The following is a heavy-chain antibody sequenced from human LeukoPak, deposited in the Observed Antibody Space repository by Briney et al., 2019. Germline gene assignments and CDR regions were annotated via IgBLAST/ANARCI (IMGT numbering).Heavy chain of an antibody. V-gene: IGHV1-69*05. CDR2: IIPIFGTA. D-gene: IGHD6-13*01. CDR3: ARVSIAAAGTLDY. CDR1: GGTFSSFA. J-gene: IGHJ4*02. Sequence: GASVKVSCKASGGTFSSFAISWVRQAPGQGLEWMGGIIPIFGTANYAQKFQGRVTITTDESTSTAYMELSSLRSEDTAVYYCARVSIAAAGTLDYWGQGTLVTVSS.